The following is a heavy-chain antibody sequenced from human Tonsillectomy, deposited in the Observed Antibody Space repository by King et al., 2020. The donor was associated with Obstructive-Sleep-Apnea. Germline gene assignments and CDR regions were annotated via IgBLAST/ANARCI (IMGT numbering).Heavy chain of an antibody. CDR3: ARERLSYGMDV. Sequence: VQLVESGGGVVQPGRSLRLSCAASGFTFSSYGMHWVRQAPGKGLEWVAGIWYDGVNKYYADSVKGRFTISRDNSKNTLYLQMNSLRAEDTAVYYCARERLSYGMDVWGQGTTVTVSS. J-gene: IGHJ6*02. V-gene: IGHV3-33*01. CDR1: GFTFSSYG. CDR2: IWYDGVNK. D-gene: IGHD3-22*01.